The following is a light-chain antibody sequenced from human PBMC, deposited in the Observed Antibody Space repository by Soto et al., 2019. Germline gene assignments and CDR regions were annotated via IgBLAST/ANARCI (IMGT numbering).Light chain of an antibody. V-gene: IGKV1-5*03. CDR3: QQYNSYPWT. CDR2: KAS. CDR1: QSISSW. Sequence: DIQMTQSPSTLSASVGDRVTITCRASQSISSWLAQYQQKPGKAPKLLIYKASSLESGVPSRFSGSGSGTAISLTISSLQPDDFATYDGQQYNSYPWTFGQGTKVEIK. J-gene: IGKJ1*01.